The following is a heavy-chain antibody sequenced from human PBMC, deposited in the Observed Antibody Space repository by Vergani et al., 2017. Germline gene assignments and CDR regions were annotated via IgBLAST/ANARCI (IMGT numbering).Heavy chain of an antibody. J-gene: IGHJ6*02. D-gene: IGHD3/OR15-3a*01. CDR3: ARDAGRDWYSNYYYGMDV. CDR1: GGSISSGGYY. V-gene: IGHV4-31*03. CDR2: IYYSGST. Sequence: QVQLQESGPGLVKPSQTLSLTCTVSGGSISSGGYYWSWIRQHPGKGLEWIAYIYYSGSTYYNPSLKSRLTILVDTSKNQFSLKLSSVTAADTAVYYCARDAGRDWYSNYYYGMDVWGQGTTVTVSS.